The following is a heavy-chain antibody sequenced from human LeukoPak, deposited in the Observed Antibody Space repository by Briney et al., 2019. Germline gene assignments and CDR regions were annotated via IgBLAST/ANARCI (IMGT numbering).Heavy chain of an antibody. CDR2: FDPEDGDT. Sequence: ASVKVSCKVSGYTLTELSMHWVRQAPGKGLEWMGGFDPEDGDTIYAQKFQGRVTMTEDTSTSTAYMELSSLRSDDTAVYYCAKYKGGDDTDAGKRYYLDHWGQGTPVTVSS. J-gene: IGHJ4*02. CDR3: AKYKGGDDTDAGKRYYLDH. D-gene: IGHD1-26*01. V-gene: IGHV1-24*01. CDR1: GYTLTELS.